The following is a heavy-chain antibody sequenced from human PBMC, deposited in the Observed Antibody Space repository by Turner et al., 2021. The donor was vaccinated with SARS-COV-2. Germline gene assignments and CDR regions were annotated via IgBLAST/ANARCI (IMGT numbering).Heavy chain of an antibody. CDR1: GGSISSSNYY. Sequence: QLQLQESGPGLVKPSETLSLTCTVSGGSISSSNYYWGWIRHPPGKGLEWIGSIYYSGSTYYNPSLKSRVTISVDTSKIQFALKLSSVTAADTAVYYCARLLNPGSFYYYYYGMDVWGQGTTVTVSS. CDR3: ARLLNPGSFYYYYYGMDV. V-gene: IGHV4-39*01. D-gene: IGHD3-10*01. CDR2: IYYSGST. J-gene: IGHJ6*02.